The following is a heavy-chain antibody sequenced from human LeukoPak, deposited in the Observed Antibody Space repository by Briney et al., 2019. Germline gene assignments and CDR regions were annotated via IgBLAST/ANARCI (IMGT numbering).Heavy chain of an antibody. Sequence: PGGSLRLSCAASGFTFSSYSMNWVRQAPGKGLEWVSSINSSSSYIYYADSVKGRFTISRDNAKNSLYLQMNSLRAEDTAVYYCARAQEERYYDYVWGSYRYYYFDYWGQGTLVTVSS. V-gene: IGHV3-21*01. D-gene: IGHD3-16*02. CDR3: ARAQEERYYDYVWGSYRYYYFDY. CDR2: INSSSSYI. J-gene: IGHJ4*02. CDR1: GFTFSSYS.